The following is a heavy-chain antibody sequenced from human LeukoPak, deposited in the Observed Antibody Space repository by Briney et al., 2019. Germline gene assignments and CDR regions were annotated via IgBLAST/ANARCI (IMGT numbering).Heavy chain of an antibody. CDR1: GFTFSSYW. V-gene: IGHV3-64D*06. Sequence: GGSLRLSCAASGFTFSSYWMHWVRQAPGKGLEYVSAISTNGGSTYYADSVKGRFTISRDNSKNMLYLQMSSLRAEDTAVYYCVKDLYYYGSGSPSFAFDIWGQGTMVTVSS. CDR3: VKDLYYYGSGSPSFAFDI. D-gene: IGHD3-10*01. J-gene: IGHJ3*02. CDR2: ISTNGGST.